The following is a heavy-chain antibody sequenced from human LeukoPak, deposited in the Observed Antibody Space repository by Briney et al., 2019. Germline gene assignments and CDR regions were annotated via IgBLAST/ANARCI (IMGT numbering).Heavy chain of an antibody. CDR1: GLTFSIHA. J-gene: IGHJ4*02. D-gene: IGHD3-9*01. Sequence: GGPLTLLCAASGLTFSIHAMSGVREAPGKGLEGFSAISGSGGSTYCADCVKARFTISRDNSKNTLYMQTNSLSAQETAVHYCASTPRDYDTLTGPNFDYWGQGTLVTVSS. CDR2: ISGSGGST. CDR3: ASTPRDYDTLTGPNFDY. V-gene: IGHV3-23*01.